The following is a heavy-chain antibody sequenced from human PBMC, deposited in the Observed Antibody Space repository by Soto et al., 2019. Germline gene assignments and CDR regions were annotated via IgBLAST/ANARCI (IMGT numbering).Heavy chain of an antibody. CDR1: GFTFSSYA. J-gene: IGHJ4*02. Sequence: EVQLLESGGGLVQPGGSLRLSCAASGFTFSSYAMSWVRQAPGNGLEWVSAISGSGGSTYYADSVKGRFTISRDNSKNTLYRQMNSLRGEDTAVSYCANSPAPQSSGWYGGFDYWGQGTLVTVSS. CDR3: ANSPAPQSSGWYGGFDY. V-gene: IGHV3-23*01. D-gene: IGHD6-19*01. CDR2: ISGSGGST.